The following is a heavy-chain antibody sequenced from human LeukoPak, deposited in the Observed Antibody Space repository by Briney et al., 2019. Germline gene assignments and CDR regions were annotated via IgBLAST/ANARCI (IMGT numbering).Heavy chain of an antibody. D-gene: IGHD3-3*01. J-gene: IGHJ6*02. CDR2: ITKSGDTT. CDR1: GFTFSAFG. Sequence: GGSLRLSCAASGFTFSAFGMNWVRQAQGKGLEWVSTITKSGDTTYYVDSVKGRFTISRDNSKNTLYLQMSSLRAEDTAKYYCTKDYCGRFCSAVWGQGTTVTVSS. V-gene: IGHV3-23*01. CDR3: TKDYCGRFCSAV.